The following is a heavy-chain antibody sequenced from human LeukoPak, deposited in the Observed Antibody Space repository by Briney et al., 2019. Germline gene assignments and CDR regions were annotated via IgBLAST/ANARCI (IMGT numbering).Heavy chain of an antibody. J-gene: IGHJ3*02. Sequence: ASVKVSRKASGYTFTSYGISWVRQAPGRGLEWMGWISAYNGNTNYAQKLQGRVTMTTDTSTSTAYMELRSLRSDDTAVYYCARDSSTVTTEAFDIWGQGTMVTVSS. CDR3: ARDSSTVTTEAFDI. CDR1: GYTFTSYG. V-gene: IGHV1-18*01. CDR2: ISAYNGNT. D-gene: IGHD4-17*01.